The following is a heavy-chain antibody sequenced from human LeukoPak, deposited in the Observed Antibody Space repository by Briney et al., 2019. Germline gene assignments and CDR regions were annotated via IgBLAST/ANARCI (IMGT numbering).Heavy chain of an antibody. Sequence: CXASGFTFSTYGMNWVRQAPGKGLEWVSSISSGSSYIYYADSVKGRFTISRDKAKNSLYLQMNRLRAEDTAVYYXXSXXAVAGNFDYWGQGTLVTVSS. CDR2: ISSGSSYI. CDR1: GFTFSTYG. J-gene: IGHJ4*02. CDR3: XSXXAVAGNFDY. V-gene: IGHV3-21*01. D-gene: IGHD6-19*01.